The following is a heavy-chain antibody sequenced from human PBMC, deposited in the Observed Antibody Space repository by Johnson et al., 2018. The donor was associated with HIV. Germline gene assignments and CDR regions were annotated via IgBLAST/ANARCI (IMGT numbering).Heavy chain of an antibody. CDR1: GFTFYDYA. D-gene: IGHD6-19*01. CDR3: VRPFQWLDAFDI. J-gene: IGHJ3*02. Sequence: QLVESGGVVVQPGRSLRLSCSASGFTFYDYAMHLVRQAPGKGLEWVSGISWKSGSIGYADSVKGRFTISRDNTKNSLYLQMNSLRVEDTAVYYCVRPFQWLDAFDIWGQGTMVTVSS. V-gene: IGHV3-9*01. CDR2: ISWKSGSI.